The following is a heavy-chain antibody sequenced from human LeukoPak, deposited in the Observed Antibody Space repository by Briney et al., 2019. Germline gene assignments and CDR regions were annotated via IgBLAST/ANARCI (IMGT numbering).Heavy chain of an antibody. D-gene: IGHD3-10*01. CDR3: AKDPERLLWFGEFQPSNWFDP. Sequence: GGSLRLSCAASGFTFSSYSMNWVRQAPGKGLEWVSSITSSSTYIYYADSVKGRFTISRDDSKNTLYLQMNSLRAEDTAVYYCAKDPERLLWFGEFQPSNWFDPWGQGTLVTVSS. CDR2: ITSSSTYI. J-gene: IGHJ5*02. V-gene: IGHV3-21*04. CDR1: GFTFSSYS.